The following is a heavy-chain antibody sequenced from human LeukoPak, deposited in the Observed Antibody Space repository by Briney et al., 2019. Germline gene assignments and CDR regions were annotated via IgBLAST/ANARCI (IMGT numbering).Heavy chain of an antibody. CDR3: ARASGLGGSSSGAWGAIFDY. D-gene: IGHD1-26*01. J-gene: IGHJ4*02. Sequence: PSETLSLTCAVSGYSISSGYYWGWIRQPPGKGLEWIGSIFHSGSTNYNPSLKSRVTISVDTSKNQFSLKLSSVTAADTAVYYCARASGLGGSSSGAWGAIFDYWGQGTLVTVSA. V-gene: IGHV4-38-2*01. CDR2: IFHSGST. CDR1: GYSISSGYY.